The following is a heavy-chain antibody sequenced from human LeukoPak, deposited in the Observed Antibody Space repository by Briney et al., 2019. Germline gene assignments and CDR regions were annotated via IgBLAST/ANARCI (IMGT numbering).Heavy chain of an antibody. Sequence: VGSLRLSCAASGFTFRHFAMNWVRQAPGKGLECVSVISVSDGSTYYADSVRGRFTISRDNSKNTLFLQLNGLRAEDTAIYYCARAMPSSTYYFDSWGQGTLVTVSS. CDR2: ISVSDGST. J-gene: IGHJ4*02. CDR3: ARAMPSSTYYFDS. D-gene: IGHD2-2*01. CDR1: GFTFRHFA. V-gene: IGHV3-23*01.